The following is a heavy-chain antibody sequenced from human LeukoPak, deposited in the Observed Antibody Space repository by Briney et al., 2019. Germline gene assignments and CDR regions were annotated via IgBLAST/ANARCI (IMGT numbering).Heavy chain of an antibody. Sequence: GGSLRLSCDASGFTFSTFAMHWVRQAPGKGLECVAVISYDGSNEYYADSVKGRFTISRDNSKNTLYLQMNSLRSEDTAVYYCARDLGSFGELPSDYWGQGTLVTVSS. CDR2: ISYDGSNE. CDR1: GFTFSTFA. D-gene: IGHD3-10*01. CDR3: ARDLGSFGELPSDY. V-gene: IGHV3-30*04. J-gene: IGHJ4*02.